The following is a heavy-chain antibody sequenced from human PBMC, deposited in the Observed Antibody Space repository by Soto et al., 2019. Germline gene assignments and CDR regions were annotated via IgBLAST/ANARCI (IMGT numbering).Heavy chain of an antibody. CDR2: IWYDGSNK. D-gene: IGHD3-16*02. CDR1: GFTFSSYG. CDR3: AREHAALYYFDY. J-gene: IGHJ4*02. Sequence: GGSLSLSCAASGFTFSSYGMHWVRQAPGKGLEWVAVIWYDGSNKYYADSVKGRFTISRDNSKNTLYLQMNSLRAEDTAVYYCAREHAALYYFDYWGQGTLVTVSS. V-gene: IGHV3-33*01.